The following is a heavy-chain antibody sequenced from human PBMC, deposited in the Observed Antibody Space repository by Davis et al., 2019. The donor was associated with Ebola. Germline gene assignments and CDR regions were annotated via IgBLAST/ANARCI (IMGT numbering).Heavy chain of an antibody. J-gene: IGHJ4*02. D-gene: IGHD2-21*01. V-gene: IGHV3-30*04. CDR3: ARNSVPVY. CDR1: GFTFSSYA. Sequence: GGSLRLSCAASGFTFSSYAMHWVRQAPGKGLEWVAVISYDGSNKYYADSVKGRFTISRDNSKNTLYLQMNSLRAEDTAVYYCARNSVPVYWGQGTLVTVSS. CDR2: ISYDGSNK.